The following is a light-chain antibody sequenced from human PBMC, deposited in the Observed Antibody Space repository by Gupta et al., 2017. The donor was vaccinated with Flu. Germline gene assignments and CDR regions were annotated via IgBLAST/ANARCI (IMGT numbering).Light chain of an antibody. CDR2: EVS. V-gene: IGLV2-14*01. CDR1: SSDVGGYNY. CDR3: SSYTGCSTWV. J-gene: IGLJ2*01. Sequence: QSALTQPASVSGSPGQSVTISFTGTSSDVGGYNYVSWYQQNPGKAPKLMIYEVSNRPSGVSNRFSGSKSGNTASLTFSGLQAEDEADYYSSSYTGCSTWVFGGGTKLTVL.